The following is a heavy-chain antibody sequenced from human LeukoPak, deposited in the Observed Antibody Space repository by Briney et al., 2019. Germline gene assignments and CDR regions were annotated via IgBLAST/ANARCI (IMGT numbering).Heavy chain of an antibody. CDR3: AKSLPGGSSYLDH. J-gene: IGHJ4*02. CDR1: GFTFSSYS. D-gene: IGHD6-13*01. Sequence: GGSLRLSCAASGFTFSSYSMNWVRQAPGKGLEWVSSISSSSSYIYYADSVKGRFTISRDNAKNSLYLQMNSLRAEDTAVYYCAKSLPGGSSYLDHWGQGTLVTVSS. CDR2: ISSSSSYI. V-gene: IGHV3-21*01.